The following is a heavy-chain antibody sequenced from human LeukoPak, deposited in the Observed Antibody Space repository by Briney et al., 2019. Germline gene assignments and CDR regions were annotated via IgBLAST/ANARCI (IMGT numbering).Heavy chain of an antibody. V-gene: IGHV4-4*07. CDR3: ARGGYDFWSGYYASFDY. CDR1: GGSISSYY. Sequence: SETLSLTCTVSGGSISSYYWSWIRQPAGKGLEWIGRIYTSGSTNYNPSLKSRVTMSVDTSKNQFSLKLSSVTAADTAVYYCARGGYDFWSGYYASFDYWGQGTLVTVSS. CDR2: IYTSGST. D-gene: IGHD3-3*01. J-gene: IGHJ4*02.